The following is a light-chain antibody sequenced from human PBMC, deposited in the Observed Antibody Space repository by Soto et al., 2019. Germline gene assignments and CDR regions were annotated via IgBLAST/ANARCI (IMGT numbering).Light chain of an antibody. V-gene: IGLV4-69*01. CDR1: SEHSDYA. Sequence: QSVLTQSPSASASLGASVKLTCTLSSEHSDYAIAWHQQQPEKGPRYLMKLKSDGSHNRGDGIPDRFSGSSSGAERYLTISSLQSEDEADYYCQTWGTGPVVFGGGTKLTVL. CDR3: QTWGTGPVV. CDR2: LKSDGSH. J-gene: IGLJ2*01.